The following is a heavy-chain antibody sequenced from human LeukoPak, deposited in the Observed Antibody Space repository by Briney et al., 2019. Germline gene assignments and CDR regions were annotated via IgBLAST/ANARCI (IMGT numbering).Heavy chain of an antibody. J-gene: IGHJ4*02. D-gene: IGHD2-8*01. CDR3: ARKLGYCTSAGCFNNVDY. CDR2: IYYSGST. Sequence: SQTLSLTCTVSGGSISSGDHYWSWIRQPPGKGLEWIGYIYYSGSTYYNPSLKSRVTISLDTSKNQFSLTLSSVTAADTAVYHCARKLGYCTSAGCFNNVDYWGQGTLVTVSS. V-gene: IGHV4-30-4*01. CDR1: GGSISSGDHY.